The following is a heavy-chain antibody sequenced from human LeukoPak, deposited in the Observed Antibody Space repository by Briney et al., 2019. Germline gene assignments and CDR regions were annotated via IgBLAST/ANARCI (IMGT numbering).Heavy chain of an antibody. J-gene: IGHJ6*02. Sequence: TSETLSLTCTVSGGSISSYYWSWIRQPPGKGLEWIGYIYYSGSTNYNPSLKSRVTISVDTSKNQFSLKLSSVTAADTAVYYCARAESIAARPDSDYYYYYGMDVWGQGTTVTVSS. D-gene: IGHD6-6*01. CDR3: ARAESIAARPDSDYYYYYGMDV. V-gene: IGHV4-59*01. CDR1: GGSISSYY. CDR2: IYYSGST.